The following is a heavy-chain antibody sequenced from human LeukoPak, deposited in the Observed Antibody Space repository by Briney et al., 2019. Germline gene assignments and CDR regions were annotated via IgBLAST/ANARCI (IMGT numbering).Heavy chain of an antibody. CDR3: ARDKPEDNAFDI. CDR2: IYYSGST. CDR1: GCSISSYY. V-gene: IGHV4-59*01. Sequence: PSETLSLTCTVSGCSISSYYWSWIRQPPGKGLEWIGYIYYSGSTNYNPSLKSRVTISVDTSKNQFSLKLSSVTAADTAVYYCARDKPEDNAFDIWGQGTMVTVSS. J-gene: IGHJ3*02. D-gene: IGHD1-14*01.